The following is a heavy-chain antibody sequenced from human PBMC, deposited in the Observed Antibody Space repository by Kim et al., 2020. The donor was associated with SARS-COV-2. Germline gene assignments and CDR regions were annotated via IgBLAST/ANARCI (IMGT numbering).Heavy chain of an antibody. J-gene: IGHJ6*02. CDR3: ARDYSGYDYNYGLDV. CDR1: GGSVSSGNYL. Sequence: SETLSLTCTVSGGSVSSGNYLWTWIRQPPGKGLEWIGYITYRWTTNYHPALMGRVTMSIDTSKDQFSLQMTSVTAADTALYFCARDYSGYDYNYGLDVWGPGTTVTVPS. CDR2: ITYRWTT. D-gene: IGHD5-12*01. V-gene: IGHV4-61*01.